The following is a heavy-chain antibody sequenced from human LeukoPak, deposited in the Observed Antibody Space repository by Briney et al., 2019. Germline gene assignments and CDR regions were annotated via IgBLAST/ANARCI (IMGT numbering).Heavy chain of an antibody. CDR2: INHSGST. V-gene: IGHV4-34*01. CDR3: ARVNTVRIQVWFDP. CDR1: GGSFSGYY. D-gene: IGHD4-17*01. Sequence: PSETLSLTCAVYGGSFSGYYWSWIRQPPGKGLEWIGEINHSGSTNYNPSLKSRVTISVDTSKNQFSLKLSSVTAADTAVYYCARVNTVRIQVWFDPWGQGTLVTVSS. J-gene: IGHJ5*02.